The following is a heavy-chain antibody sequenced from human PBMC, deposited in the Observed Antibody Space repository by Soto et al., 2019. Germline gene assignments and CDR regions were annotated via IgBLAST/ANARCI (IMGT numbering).Heavy chain of an antibody. J-gene: IGHJ6*02. CDR3: ARDQGIAAAGTYYYYYGMDV. CDR1: GYTFASYY. CDR2: INPSGGST. V-gene: IGHV1-46*01. D-gene: IGHD6-13*01. Sequence: ASVKVSCKASGYTFASYYMHWVRQAPGQGLEWMGIINPSGGSTSYAQKFQGRVTMTRDTSTSTVYMELSSLRSEDTAVYYCARDQGIAAAGTYYYYYGMDVWGQGTTVTVSS.